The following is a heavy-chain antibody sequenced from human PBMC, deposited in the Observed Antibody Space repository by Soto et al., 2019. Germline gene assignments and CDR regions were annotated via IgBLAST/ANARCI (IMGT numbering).Heavy chain of an antibody. V-gene: IGHV3-23*01. CDR1: GITFSIYA. CDR2: ISGGGDYT. Sequence: EYLLESGGDLVQPGGSLRLSCAASGITFSIYAMGWVLQAPGKGLEWVSSISGGGDYTFSADSVKGRFTISRDNSENILYLEMNDVGAGDTAVYYCAKHLGPKLRFFDWIGVGAFDVWGQGTVVVVSS. CDR3: AKHLGPKLRFFDWIGVGAFDV. J-gene: IGHJ3*01. D-gene: IGHD3-9*01.